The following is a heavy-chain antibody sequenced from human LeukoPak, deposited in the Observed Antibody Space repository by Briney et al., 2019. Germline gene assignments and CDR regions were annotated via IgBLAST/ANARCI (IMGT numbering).Heavy chain of an antibody. CDR2: ISYDGSNK. CDR3: AKVLPSTVTTIKDY. J-gene: IGHJ4*02. D-gene: IGHD4-17*01. CDR1: GFTFSSYG. V-gene: IGHV3-30*18. Sequence: PGRSLRLSCAASGFTFSSYGMHWVRQAPGKGLEWVAVISYDGSNKYYADSVKGRFTISRDNSKNTLYLQMNSLRAEDMAVYYCAKVLPSTVTTIKDYWGQGTLVTVSS.